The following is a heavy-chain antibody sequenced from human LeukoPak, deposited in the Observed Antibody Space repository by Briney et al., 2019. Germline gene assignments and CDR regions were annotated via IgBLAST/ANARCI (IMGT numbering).Heavy chain of an antibody. CDR1: GFTVSSNY. V-gene: IGHV3-53*01. J-gene: IGHJ6*03. CDR2: IYSGGST. CDR3: ARGAYSSSAYYMDV. Sequence: GGSLRLSCAASGFTVSSNYMSWVRQAPGKGLEWVSVIYSGGSTYYADSVKGRFTISRDNSKNTLYLQMNSLRAEGTAVYYCARGAYSSSAYYMDVWGKGTTVTVSS. D-gene: IGHD6-6*01.